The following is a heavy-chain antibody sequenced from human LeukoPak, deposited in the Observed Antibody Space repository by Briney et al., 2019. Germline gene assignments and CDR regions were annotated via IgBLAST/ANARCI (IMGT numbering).Heavy chain of an antibody. D-gene: IGHD6-19*01. CDR2: IRSKANSYAT. V-gene: IGHV3-73*01. J-gene: IGHJ3*02. CDR1: GFTFSGSA. CDR3: TRLHGSGYSSGWYQLDDAFDI. Sequence: TGGSLRLSCAASGFTFSGSAMHWVRQASGKGLEWVGRIRSKANSYATAYAASVKGRFTISRDDSKNTAYLQMNSLKTEDTAVYYCTRLHGSGYSSGWYQLDDAFDIWGQGTMVTVSS.